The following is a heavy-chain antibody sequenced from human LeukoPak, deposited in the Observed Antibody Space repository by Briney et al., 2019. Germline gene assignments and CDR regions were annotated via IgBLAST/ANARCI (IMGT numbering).Heavy chain of an antibody. J-gene: IGHJ4*02. D-gene: IGHD5-12*01. CDR1: GGSISSYY. CDR3: AREFAGYAYFDY. CDR2: IYDSGNT. V-gene: IGHV4-59*01. Sequence: SETLSLTCTVSGGSISSYYWSWIRQPPGKGLEWIGYIYDSGNTNYNPSLKSRVTMSVDTSENQFSLQLSSVTAADTAVYYCAREFAGYAYFDYWGQGTLVTVSS.